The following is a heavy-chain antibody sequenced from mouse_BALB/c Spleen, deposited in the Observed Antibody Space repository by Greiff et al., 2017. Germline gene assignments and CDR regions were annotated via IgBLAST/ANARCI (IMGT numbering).Heavy chain of an antibody. CDR2: INPYNDGT. J-gene: IGHJ3*01. V-gene: IGHV1-14*01. CDR3: ARGRYDDWFAY. Sequence: EVQLQQSGAELVKPGASVKMSCKASGYTFTSYVMHWVKQKPGQGLEWIGYINPYNDGTKYNEKFKGKATLTSDKSSSTAYMELSSLTSEDSAVYYCARGRYDDWFAYWGQGTLVTVSA. D-gene: IGHD2-14*01. CDR1: GYTFTSYV.